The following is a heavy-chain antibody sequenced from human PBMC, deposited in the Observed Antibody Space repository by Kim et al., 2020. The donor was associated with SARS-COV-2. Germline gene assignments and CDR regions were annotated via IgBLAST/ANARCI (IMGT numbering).Heavy chain of an antibody. CDR3: AHSPIDYGDYEGDLPGTYFDY. Sequence: SGPTLVNPTQTLTLTCTFSGFSLSTSGVGVGWIRQPPGKALEWLALIYWDDDKRYSPSLKSRLTITKDTSKNQVVLTMTNMDPVDTATYYCAHSPIDYGDYEGDLPGTYFDYWGQGTLVTVSS. V-gene: IGHV2-5*02. J-gene: IGHJ4*02. CDR2: IYWDDDK. D-gene: IGHD4-17*01. CDR1: GFSLSTSGVG.